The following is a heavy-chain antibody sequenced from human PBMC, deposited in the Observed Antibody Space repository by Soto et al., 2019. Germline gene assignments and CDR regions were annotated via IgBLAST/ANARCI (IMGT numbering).Heavy chain of an antibody. V-gene: IGHV4-34*01. J-gene: IGHJ4*02. CDR3: ARARIWGSYRPPLDY. CDR2: INHSGST. Sequence: SETLSLTCAVYGGSFSGYYWSWIRQPPGKGLEWIGEINHSGSTNYNPSLKSRVTISVDTSKNQFSLKLSSVTAADTAVYYCARARIWGSYRPPLDYWGQGTLVTVSS. CDR1: GGSFSGYY. D-gene: IGHD3-16*02.